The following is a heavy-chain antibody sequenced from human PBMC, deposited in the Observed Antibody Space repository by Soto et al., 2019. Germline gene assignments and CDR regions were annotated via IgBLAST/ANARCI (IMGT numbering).Heavy chain of an antibody. CDR2: TRNKANSHTT. CDR3: ARATTVTDY. J-gene: IGHJ4*02. CDR1: GFIFSDHY. D-gene: IGHD4-17*01. V-gene: IGHV3-72*01. Sequence: EVQLVESGGGLVQPGGSLRLSCAASGFIFSDHYMDWVRQAPGKGLEWVGRTRNKANSHTTEYAASVKGRFTISRDDSKNSLYLQMNSLKIDDTAVYYCARATTVTDYWGQGTLVTVSS.